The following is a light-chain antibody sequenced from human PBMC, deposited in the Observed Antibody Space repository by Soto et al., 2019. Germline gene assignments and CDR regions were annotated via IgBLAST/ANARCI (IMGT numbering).Light chain of an antibody. CDR1: SSNIGAGYD. Sequence: QSVLTQPPSVSGAPGQRVTISCTGSSSNIGAGYDVHWYRQLPGTAPKLLIYGNSNRPSGVPDRISGSKSGTSASLAITGLQAKDEADYYCQSSDSSLSGVVFGGGTKLNVL. CDR3: QSSDSSLSGVV. V-gene: IGLV1-40*01. J-gene: IGLJ2*01. CDR2: GNS.